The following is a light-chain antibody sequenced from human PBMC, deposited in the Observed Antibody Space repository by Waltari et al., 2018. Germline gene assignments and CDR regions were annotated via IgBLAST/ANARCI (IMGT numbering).Light chain of an antibody. CDR1: DSDVGAYDY. CDR2: EVS. V-gene: IGLV2-14*01. Sequence: QSALTQPASVSGSPGPSITISCSGPDSDVGAYDYVSWYQQHQGKAPHLIIYEVSNRPSGISNRFSASKSGNTASLTISGLQAEDEADYYCSSYTTSSAPGVFGTGTRVTVL. J-gene: IGLJ1*01. CDR3: SSYTTSSAPGV.